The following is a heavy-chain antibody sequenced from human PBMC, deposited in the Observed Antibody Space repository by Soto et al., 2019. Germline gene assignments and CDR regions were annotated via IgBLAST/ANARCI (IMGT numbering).Heavy chain of an antibody. CDR3: ARDNGYDYVGVIY. V-gene: IGHV4-30-4*01. CDR2: IYYSWST. J-gene: IGHJ4*02. Sequence: QVQLQESGPGLVKPSQTLSLTCTVSGGSISSGDYYWSWIRQPPGKGLEWIGYIYYSWSTYYNPSLKSRVTISVDTAKNQCSLKLSSVTAADTAVYYCARDNGYDYVGVIYGGQGTLVTVSS. D-gene: IGHD5-12*01. CDR1: GGSISSGDYY.